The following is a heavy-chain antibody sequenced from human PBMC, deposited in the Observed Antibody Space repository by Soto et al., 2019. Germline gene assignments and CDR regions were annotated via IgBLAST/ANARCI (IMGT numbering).Heavy chain of an antibody. CDR2: IDPSDSYT. CDR3: ARQYCSGGSCYSGTYYYYYGMDV. V-gene: IGHV5-10-1*01. J-gene: IGHJ6*02. CDR1: GYSFTSYW. D-gene: IGHD2-15*01. Sequence: GESLKISCKGSGYSFTSYWISWVRQMPGKGLGWMGRIDPSDSYTNYSPSFQGHVTISADKSISTAYLQWSSLKASDTAMYYCARQYCSGGSCYSGTYYYYYGMDVWGQGTTVTVSS.